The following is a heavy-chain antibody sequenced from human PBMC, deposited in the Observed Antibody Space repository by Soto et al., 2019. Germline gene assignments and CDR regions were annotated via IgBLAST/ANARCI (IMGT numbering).Heavy chain of an antibody. CDR1: GFSFSDFG. CDR2: ISPDGSNQ. Sequence: QVQLVESGGGVVQPGRSLKLSCAPSGFSFSDFGMHWVRQAPGKGLEWVAAISPDGSNQYYGHYVKGRFSISRDHSNNRLYLQMNNLKVEDSAIYYCAKETRSRAVTATRVNGMDVWGQGTTVTVSS. CDR3: AKETRSRAVTATRVNGMDV. V-gene: IGHV3-30*13. D-gene: IGHD5-18*01. J-gene: IGHJ6*02.